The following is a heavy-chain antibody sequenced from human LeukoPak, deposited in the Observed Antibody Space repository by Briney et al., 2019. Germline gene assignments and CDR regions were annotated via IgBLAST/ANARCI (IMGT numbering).Heavy chain of an antibody. CDR3: ARHGGSYYYDWYFDN. CDR2: IYYSGRT. Sequence: SETLSLTCTVSGGSISAYYWSWIRQPPGKGLEWIGYIYYSGRTSYNPSLKSRVITSVNMSKSQVSLKLSSVTAADTAVYYCARHGGSYYYDWYFDNWGQGTLVTVTS. V-gene: IGHV4-59*08. J-gene: IGHJ4*02. CDR1: GGSISAYY. D-gene: IGHD3-16*01.